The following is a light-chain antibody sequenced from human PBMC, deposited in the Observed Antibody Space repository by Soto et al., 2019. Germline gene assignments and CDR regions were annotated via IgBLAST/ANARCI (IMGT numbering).Light chain of an antibody. CDR1: QRTSHW. CDR3: QQYETLSGT. V-gene: IGKV1-5*01. CDR2: GAS. J-gene: IGKJ1*01. Sequence: DIQMTQSPSTLSASVGEGVTITCRASQRTSHWLAWYQQKPGEAPKLLIYGASALPRGVPARFSGSGSGTKLTLTIASLQPDDFATYYCQQYETLSGTFGPGTKVDIK.